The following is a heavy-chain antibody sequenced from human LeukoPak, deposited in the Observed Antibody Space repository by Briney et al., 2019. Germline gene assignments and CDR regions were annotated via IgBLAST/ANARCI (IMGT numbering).Heavy chain of an antibody. Sequence: SETLSLTCAVYGGSFSGYYWSWIRQPPGKGLEWIGEINHSGSTNYNPSLKSRVTISVDTSKNQFSLKLSSVTAADTAVYYCARFQLRYFDWLSNHDAFDIWGQGTMVTVSS. J-gene: IGHJ3*02. V-gene: IGHV4-34*01. CDR2: INHSGST. CDR1: GGSFSGYY. CDR3: ARFQLRYFDWLSNHDAFDI. D-gene: IGHD3-9*01.